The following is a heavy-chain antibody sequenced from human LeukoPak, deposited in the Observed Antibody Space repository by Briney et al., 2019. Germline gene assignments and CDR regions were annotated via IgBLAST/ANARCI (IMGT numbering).Heavy chain of an antibody. CDR1: GYTFTSYY. Sequence: GASVKVSCKASGYTFTSYYMHWVRQAPGQGLEWMGRIIPILGIANYAQKFQGRVTITADKSTSTAYMELSSLRSEDTAVYYCASQGYSSGWYYWGQGTLVTVSS. V-gene: IGHV1-69*02. J-gene: IGHJ4*02. D-gene: IGHD6-19*01. CDR3: ASQGYSSGWYY. CDR2: IIPILGIA.